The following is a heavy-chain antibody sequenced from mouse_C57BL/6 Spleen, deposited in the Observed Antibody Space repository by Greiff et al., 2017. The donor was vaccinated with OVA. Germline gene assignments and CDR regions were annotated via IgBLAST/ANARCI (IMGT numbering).Heavy chain of an antibody. CDR1: GYTFTSYW. CDR2: IDPSDSYT. V-gene: IGHV1-69*01. J-gene: IGHJ2*01. D-gene: IGHD2-5*01. CDR3: ARYYSNYYFDY. Sequence: QVQLQQPGAELVMPGASVKLSCKASGYTFTSYWMHWLKQRPGQGLEWIGEIDPSDSYTTYNQKFKGKSTLTVDKSSSTAYMQLSSLTSEDSAVYYCARYYSNYYFDYWGQGTTLTVSS.